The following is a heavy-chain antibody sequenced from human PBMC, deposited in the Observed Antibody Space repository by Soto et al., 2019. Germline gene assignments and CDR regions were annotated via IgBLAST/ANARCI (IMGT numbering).Heavy chain of an antibody. D-gene: IGHD3-3*01. CDR2: INHSGST. CDR3: ARGPRITIFGVVIHNMDV. Sequence: PSETLSLTCAVYGGSFSGHYWSWIRQFPGKGLEWIGEINHSGSTNYNPALKSRVTMSVDTSKNQFSLKLSSMTAADTAVYYCARGPRITIFGVVIHNMDVWGQRTTVTVSS. CDR1: GGSFSGHY. V-gene: IGHV4-34*01. J-gene: IGHJ6*02.